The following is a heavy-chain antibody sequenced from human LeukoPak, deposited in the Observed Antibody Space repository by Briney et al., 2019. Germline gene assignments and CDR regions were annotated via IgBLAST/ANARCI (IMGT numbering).Heavy chain of an antibody. V-gene: IGHV3-23*01. CDR2: VSAGGDKT. D-gene: IGHD5-12*01. Sequence: GGSLRLSCAASGFTFSNYAMSRVRQAPGKGLEWVSGVSAGGDKTDYAESVKGRFTISRDNSKNTLYLQMNSLRAEDTAVYYCAKARGYLGHYWGQGTLVTVSS. CDR1: GFTFSNYA. CDR3: AKARGYLGHY. J-gene: IGHJ4*02.